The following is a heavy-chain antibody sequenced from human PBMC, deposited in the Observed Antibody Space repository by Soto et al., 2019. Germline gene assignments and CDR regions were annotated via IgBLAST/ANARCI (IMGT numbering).Heavy chain of an antibody. Sequence: QVQLQESGPGLVQPSQTLSLTCTVSGGSISSGGYYWSWIRQHPGKGLEWIGYIYSSGVTYYDPSLKSRVTTSVDMSKNQFSLRLSSVTAADTAVYYCATKPNGLYYFDYWGQGALVTVSS. J-gene: IGHJ4*02. D-gene: IGHD2-8*01. V-gene: IGHV4-31*03. CDR3: ATKPNGLYYFDY. CDR1: GGSISSGGYY. CDR2: IYSSGVT.